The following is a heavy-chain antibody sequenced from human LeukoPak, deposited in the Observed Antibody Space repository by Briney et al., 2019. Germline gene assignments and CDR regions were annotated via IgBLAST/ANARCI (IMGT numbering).Heavy chain of an antibody. CDR3: ARVRGGYSYGSSYYFDY. J-gene: IGHJ4*02. Sequence: ASVTVSCTASGGTFSSYAISWVRQAPGQGLEWMGGIIPIFGTANCAQKFQGRVTIIADESTSTAYMELSSLRSEDTAVYYCARVRGGYSYGSSYYFDYWGQGTLVTVSS. V-gene: IGHV1-69*13. D-gene: IGHD5-18*01. CDR1: GGTFSSYA. CDR2: IIPIFGTA.